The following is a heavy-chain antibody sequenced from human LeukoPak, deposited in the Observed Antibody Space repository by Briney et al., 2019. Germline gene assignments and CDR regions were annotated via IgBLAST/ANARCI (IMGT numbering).Heavy chain of an antibody. CDR2: ISAYNGNT. J-gene: IGHJ3*02. CDR3: ARDWRRWLQLSAFDI. V-gene: IGHV1-18*01. CDR1: GYTFTSYG. Sequence: ASVKVSCKASGYTFTSYGISWVRQAPGQGLEWMGWISAYNGNTNYAQKLQGRVTMTTDTSTSTAYMELRSLRSDDTAVYYCARDWRRWLQLSAFDIWGQGTMVTVSS. D-gene: IGHD5-24*01.